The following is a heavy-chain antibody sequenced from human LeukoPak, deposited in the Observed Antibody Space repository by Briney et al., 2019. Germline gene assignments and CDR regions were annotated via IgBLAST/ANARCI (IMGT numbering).Heavy chain of an antibody. CDR3: ARDNIKIVGPIDGFDI. J-gene: IGHJ3*02. Sequence: SETLSLTCAVYGGSFSGYYWSWIRQPPGKGLEWIGEINHSGSTYYNPSLKSRVTISVDTSKNQFSLRLSSVTAADTAVYYCARDNIKIVGPIDGFDIWGQGTMVTVSS. V-gene: IGHV4-34*01. CDR2: INHSGST. CDR1: GGSFSGYY. D-gene: IGHD1-26*01.